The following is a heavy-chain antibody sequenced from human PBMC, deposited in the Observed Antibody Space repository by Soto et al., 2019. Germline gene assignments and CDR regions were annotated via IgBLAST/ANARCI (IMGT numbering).Heavy chain of an antibody. CDR3: ARVRGSSSWEAFDY. D-gene: IGHD6-13*01. CDR2: INPNSGGT. CDR1: GSTFTGYY. V-gene: IGHV1-2*02. J-gene: IGHJ4*02. Sequence: GASVKASSKAPGSTFTGYYMHWVRQPPGQGLEWMGWINPNSGGTNYAQKFQGRVTMTRDTSISTAYMGLSRLRSDGTAVYYCARVRGSSSWEAFDYWGQGTLVTVSS.